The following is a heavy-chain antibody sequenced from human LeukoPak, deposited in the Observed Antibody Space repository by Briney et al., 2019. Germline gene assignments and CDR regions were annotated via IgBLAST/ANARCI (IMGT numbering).Heavy chain of an antibody. CDR3: ARDRGGDFWSSYYDY. Sequence: SETLSLTCTVSGGSVSSGSYYWSWIRQPPGRGLEWIGYIYYSGSTNYNPSLKSRVTILLDMSKNQFSLKLSSMTAADTAIYYCARDRGGDFWSSYYDYWGQGTLVTVSS. CDR2: IYYSGST. V-gene: IGHV4-61*01. J-gene: IGHJ4*02. CDR1: GGSVSSGSYY. D-gene: IGHD3-3*01.